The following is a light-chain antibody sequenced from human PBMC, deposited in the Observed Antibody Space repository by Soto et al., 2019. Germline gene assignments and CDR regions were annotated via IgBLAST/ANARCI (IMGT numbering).Light chain of an antibody. Sequence: QSALTQPASVSGSPGQSITISCTGTSSDVGGYNYVSWYQQHPGKAPKLMIYDVSDRPSGVSNRFSGSKSGNMASLTISGLQAEDEADYYCSSYTSRSPLVFGGGTKLTVL. CDR1: SSDVGGYNY. V-gene: IGLV2-14*01. CDR2: DVS. J-gene: IGLJ2*01. CDR3: SSYTSRSPLV.